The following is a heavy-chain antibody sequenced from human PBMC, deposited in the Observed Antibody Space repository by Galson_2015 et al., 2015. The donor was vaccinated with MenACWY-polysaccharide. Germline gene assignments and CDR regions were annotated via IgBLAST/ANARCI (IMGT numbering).Heavy chain of an antibody. CDR2: IYYSGST. Sequence: SEPLSLTCTVSGGSISSSSYYWGWIRQPPGKGLEWIGSIYYSGSTYYNPSLKSRVTISVDTSKNQFSLKLSSVTAAGTAVYYCARENTAMVYYWVQRTLVTVSS. CDR1: GGSISSSSYY. V-gene: IGHV4-39*07. J-gene: IGHJ4*02. D-gene: IGHD5-18*01. CDR3: ARENTAMVYY.